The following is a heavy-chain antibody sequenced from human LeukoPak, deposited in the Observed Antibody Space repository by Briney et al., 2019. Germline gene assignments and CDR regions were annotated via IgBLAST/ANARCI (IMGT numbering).Heavy chain of an antibody. D-gene: IGHD3-10*01. V-gene: IGHV1-2*06. Sequence: ASVKVSCKASGYTFTGYYMHWVRQAPGQGLEWMGRINPNSGGTNYAQKFQGRVTMTRDTSISTAYMELGRLRSDDTAVYYCARDIITMVRGVMKPFDYWGQGTLVTVS. CDR1: GYTFTGYY. J-gene: IGHJ4*02. CDR2: INPNSGGT. CDR3: ARDIITMVRGVMKPFDY.